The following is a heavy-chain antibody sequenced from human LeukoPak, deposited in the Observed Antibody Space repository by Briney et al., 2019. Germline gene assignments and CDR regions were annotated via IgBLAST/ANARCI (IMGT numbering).Heavy chain of an antibody. CDR1: GGSFSGYY. V-gene: IGHV4-34*01. CDR3: ARTYYDFWSGTYWFDP. J-gene: IGHJ5*02. D-gene: IGHD3-3*01. Sequence: SETLSLTCAVYGGSFSGYYWSWIRQPPGKGLEWIGEINHSGSTNYNPPLKSRVTISVDTSKNQFSLKLSSVTAADTAVYYCARTYYDFWSGTYWFDPWGQGTLVTVSS. CDR2: INHSGST.